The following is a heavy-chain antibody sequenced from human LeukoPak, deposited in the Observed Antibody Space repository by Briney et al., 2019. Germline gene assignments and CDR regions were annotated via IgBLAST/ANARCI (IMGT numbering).Heavy chain of an antibody. V-gene: IGHV3-23*01. CDR1: GLTFSSYA. Sequence: PGGSLRLSCAASGLTFSSYAMSWVRQAPGKGLEWVSAISGSGGSTYYADSVKGRFTISRDNSKNTLYLQMNSLRAEDTAVYYCAKVPAALYYYYYGMDVWGQGTTVTVSS. CDR3: AKVPAALYYYYYGMDV. CDR2: ISGSGGST. D-gene: IGHD2-2*01. J-gene: IGHJ6*02.